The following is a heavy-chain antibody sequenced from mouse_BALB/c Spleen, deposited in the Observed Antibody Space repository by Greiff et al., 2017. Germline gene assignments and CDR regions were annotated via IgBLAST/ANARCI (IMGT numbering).Heavy chain of an antibody. J-gene: IGHJ2*01. V-gene: IGHV14-3*02. CDR1: GFNIKDTY. CDR2: IDPANGNT. CDR3: ARKDYSYYFDY. Sequence: EVQRVESGAELVKPGASVKLSCTASGFNIKDTYMHWVKQRPEQGLEWIGRIDPANGNTKYDPKFQGKATITADTSSNTAYLQLSSLTSEDTAVYYCARKDYSYYFDYWGQGTTLTVSS. D-gene: IGHD1-1*01.